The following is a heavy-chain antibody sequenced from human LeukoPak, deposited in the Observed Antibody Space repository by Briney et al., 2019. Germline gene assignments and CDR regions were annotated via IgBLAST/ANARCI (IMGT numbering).Heavy chain of an antibody. CDR3: ARDSTAAGTGWFDP. CDR2: ISYDGSNK. D-gene: IGHD6-13*01. CDR1: GFTFSSYA. V-gene: IGHV3-30-3*01. J-gene: IGHJ5*02. Sequence: GGSLRLSCAASGFTFSSYAMHWVRQAPGKGLEWVAVISYDGSNKYYADSVKGRFTIFRDNSKNTLYLQRKSLRGEDTAVYYCARDSTAAGTGWFDPWGEGTLVTVSS.